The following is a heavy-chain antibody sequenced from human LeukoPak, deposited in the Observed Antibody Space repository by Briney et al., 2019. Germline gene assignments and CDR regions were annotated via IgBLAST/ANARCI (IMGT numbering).Heavy chain of an antibody. D-gene: IGHD2-2*01. CDR2: IYSGGST. CDR3: ARGLNVVVPAAMNYFDY. CDR1: GFTFSDYY. Sequence: GGSLRLSCAASGFTFSDYYMSWIRQAPGKGLEWVSVIYSGGSTYYADSVKGRFTISRDNSKNTLYLQMNSLRAEDTAVYYCARGLNVVVPAAMNYFDYWGQGTLVTVSS. V-gene: IGHV3-66*01. J-gene: IGHJ4*02.